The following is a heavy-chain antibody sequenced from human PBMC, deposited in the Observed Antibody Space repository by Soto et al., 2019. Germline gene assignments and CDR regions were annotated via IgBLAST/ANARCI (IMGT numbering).Heavy chain of an antibody. J-gene: IGHJ4*02. CDR2: INHSGST. D-gene: IGHD3-10*01. CDR1: GGSFSGYY. V-gene: IGHV4-34*01. Sequence: QVQLQQWGAGLLKPSETLSLTCAVYGGSFSGYYWSWIRQPPGKGLEWIGEINHSGSTNYNPSLKSRVTISVDTSKNQFSLKLSSVTAADRAVYYCARLESLYYYGWGYWGQGTLVTVSS. CDR3: ARLESLYYYGWGY.